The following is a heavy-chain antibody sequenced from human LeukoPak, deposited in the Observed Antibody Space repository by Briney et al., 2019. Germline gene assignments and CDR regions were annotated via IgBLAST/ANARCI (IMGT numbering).Heavy chain of an antibody. CDR1: GGSISSSSYY. J-gene: IGHJ5*02. Sequence: SETLSLTCTVSGGSISSSSYYWGWIRQPPGKGLEWIGSIYYSGSTYYNPSLKSRVTISVDTSKNQFSLKLSSVTAADTAVYYCARDYYDILTGYFNRFNPWGQGTLVTVSS. D-gene: IGHD3-9*01. V-gene: IGHV4-39*07. CDR3: ARDYYDILTGYFNRFNP. CDR2: IYYSGST.